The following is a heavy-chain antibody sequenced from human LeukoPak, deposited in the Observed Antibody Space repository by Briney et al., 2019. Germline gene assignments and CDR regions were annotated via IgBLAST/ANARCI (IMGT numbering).Heavy chain of an antibody. D-gene: IGHD2-15*01. CDR1: GFTFSTYG. J-gene: IGHJ4*02. Sequence: GRSLSLSCAASGFTFSTYGMHWVRQAPGKGLEWVAVIWYDGSNKYYADSVKGRFTISRDNSENTLYLQMNSLRAEDTAVYYCARDRRRGGAATCFDYWGQGTLVTVSS. CDR2: IWYDGSNK. V-gene: IGHV3-33*01. CDR3: ARDRRRGGAATCFDY.